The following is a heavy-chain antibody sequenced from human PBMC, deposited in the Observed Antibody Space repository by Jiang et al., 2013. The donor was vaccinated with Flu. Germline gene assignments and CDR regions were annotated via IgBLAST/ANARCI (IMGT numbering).Heavy chain of an antibody. CDR2: IIPIFGTA. CDR3: ARDRGEWGYSYGYGDY. V-gene: IGHV1-69*01. CDR1: GGTFSSYA. D-gene: IGHD5-18*01. J-gene: IGHJ4*02. Sequence: GAEVKKPGSSVKVSCKASGGTFSSYAISWVRQAPGQGLEWMGGIIPIFGTANYAQKFQGRVTITADESTSTAYMELSSLRSEDTAVYYCARDRGEWGYSYGYGDYWGQGTLVTVSS.